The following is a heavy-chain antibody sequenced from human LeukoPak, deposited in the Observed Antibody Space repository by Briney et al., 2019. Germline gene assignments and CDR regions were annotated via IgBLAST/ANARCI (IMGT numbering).Heavy chain of an antibody. CDR2: IYTSGST. Sequence: NASETLSLTCTVSGGSISSGSYYWSWIRQPAGKGLEWIGRIYTSGSTNYNPSLKSRVTISVDTSKNQFSLKLSSVTAADTAVYYCARGLDRTNYYYYMDVWGKGTTVTISS. V-gene: IGHV4-61*02. J-gene: IGHJ6*03. D-gene: IGHD1-14*01. CDR1: GGSISSGSYY. CDR3: ARGLDRTNYYYYMDV.